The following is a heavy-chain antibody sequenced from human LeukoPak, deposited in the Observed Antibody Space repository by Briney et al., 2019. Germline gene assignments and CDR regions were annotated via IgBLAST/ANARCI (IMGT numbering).Heavy chain of an antibody. CDR2: ISAYNGNT. D-gene: IGHD2-21*01. CDR3: ARDLYPLAYCGGDCYGRYFQH. CDR1: GYTFTSYG. Sequence: ASVKVSCKASGYTFTSYGISWVRQAPGQGLECMGWISAYNGNTNYAQKLQGRVTMTTDTSTSTAYMELRSLRSDDTAVYYCARDLYPLAYCGGDCYGRYFQHWGQGTLVTVSS. V-gene: IGHV1-18*01. J-gene: IGHJ1*01.